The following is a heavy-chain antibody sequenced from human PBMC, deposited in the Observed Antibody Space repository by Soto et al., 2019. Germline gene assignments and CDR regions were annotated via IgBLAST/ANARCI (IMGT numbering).Heavy chain of an antibody. J-gene: IGHJ4*02. D-gene: IGHD3-22*01. V-gene: IGHV1-18*01. CDR3: ARDRLRGYDSSGFYS. CDR1: GYTFTTYG. Sequence: ASVKVSCKASGYTFTTYGINWVRQAPGQGLKWMGWINPSDGNRNFAQKFEDRVTMTTATSTNTVFLELRSLKSDDTALYYCARDRLRGYDSSGFYSWGQGTMVTVSS. CDR2: INPSDGNR.